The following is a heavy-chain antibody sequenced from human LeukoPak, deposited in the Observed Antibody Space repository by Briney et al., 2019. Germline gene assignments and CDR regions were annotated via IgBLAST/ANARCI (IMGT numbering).Heavy chain of an antibody. J-gene: IGHJ4*02. D-gene: IGHD1-26*01. V-gene: IGHV1-2*02. CDR3: ARALRSGSYYEVDN. CDR1: GYTFTGYY. Sequence: ASVKVPCKASGYTFTGYYMHWVRQAPGQGLEWMGWINPNSGGTNYAQKFQGRVTMTRDTSISTAYMELSRLRTDDTAVYYCARALRSGSYYEVDNWGQGTLVTVSS. CDR2: INPNSGGT.